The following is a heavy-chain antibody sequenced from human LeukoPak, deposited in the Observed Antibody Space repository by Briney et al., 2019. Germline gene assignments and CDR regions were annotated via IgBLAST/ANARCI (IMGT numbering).Heavy chain of an antibody. Sequence: GGSLRLSCAASGFTFSSYEMNWVRQAPGKGLEWVSYISSSGSTIYYADSVKGRFTISRDNAKSSLYLQMNSLRAEDTAVYYCARDGTMGYGMDVWGQGTTVTVSS. CDR2: ISSSGSTI. J-gene: IGHJ6*02. V-gene: IGHV3-48*03. CDR1: GFTFSSYE. D-gene: IGHD4/OR15-4a*01. CDR3: ARDGTMGYGMDV.